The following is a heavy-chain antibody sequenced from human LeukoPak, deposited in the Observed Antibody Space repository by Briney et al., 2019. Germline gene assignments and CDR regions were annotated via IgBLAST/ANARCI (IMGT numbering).Heavy chain of an antibody. D-gene: IGHD3-22*01. V-gene: IGHV4-31*03. CDR1: GGSISSGGYY. CDR3: ARCISYYYDSSGPPVRHWFDP. Sequence: PSETLSLTYTVSGGSISSGGYYWSWIRQHPGKGLEWIGYIYYSGSTYYNPSLKSRVTISVDTSKNQFSLKLSSVTAADTAVYYCARCISYYYDSSGPPVRHWFDPWGQGTLVTVSS. J-gene: IGHJ5*02. CDR2: IYYSGST.